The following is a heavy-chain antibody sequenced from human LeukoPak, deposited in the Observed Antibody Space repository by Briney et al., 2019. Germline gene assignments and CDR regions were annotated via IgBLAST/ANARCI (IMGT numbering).Heavy chain of an antibody. CDR1: GFTFSSYA. CDR3: ARAISYTNYGMDV. J-gene: IGHJ6*02. Sequence: PGRSLRLSCAASGFTFSSYAVHWVRQAPGKGLEWVAVISYDGSIKYYADSVKGRFTISRDNAKNTLYLQMNSLRAEDTAVYYCARAISYTNYGMDVWGQGTTVTVSS. D-gene: IGHD4-11*01. V-gene: IGHV3-30-3*01. CDR2: ISYDGSIK.